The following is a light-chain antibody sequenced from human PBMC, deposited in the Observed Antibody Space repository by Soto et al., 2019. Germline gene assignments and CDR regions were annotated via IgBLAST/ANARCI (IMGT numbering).Light chain of an antibody. CDR2: GAS. Sequence: EIVLTQSPATLSLSPGERATLSFRASQSVSSNLAWYQQKPGQAPRLLIYGASTRATSFPARFSGSGSGTDFTLTISSLQSEDFAVYYCQQYNNWPWTCGQGTKGDIK. CDR3: QQYNNWPWT. V-gene: IGKV3-15*01. J-gene: IGKJ1*01. CDR1: QSVSSN.